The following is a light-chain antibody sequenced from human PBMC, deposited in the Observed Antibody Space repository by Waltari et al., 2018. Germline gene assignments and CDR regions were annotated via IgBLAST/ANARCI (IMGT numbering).Light chain of an antibody. CDR1: TSDVGMSGH. J-gene: IGLJ3*02. Sequence: QSALTQPASVAGSPGQSSTLSCTGFTSDVGMSGHVSWYQHHPGEPPNLIIYAADKPPSGVSDRFSGSTSGNTASLTISGLQADDEGDYYCSSFPTKGFTWVFGGGTKVTVL. CDR2: AAD. V-gene: IGLV2-23*01. CDR3: SSFPTKGFTWV.